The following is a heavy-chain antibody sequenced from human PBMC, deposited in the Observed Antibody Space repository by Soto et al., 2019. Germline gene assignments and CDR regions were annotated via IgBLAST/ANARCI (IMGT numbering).Heavy chain of an antibody. J-gene: IGHJ4*02. CDR3: LRVSGWNFDH. CDR2: FRSKAYGGTT. V-gene: IGHV3-49*03. Sequence: GGSLRLSCTTSGFTFGDFAMSWFLQAPGKGPEWVGFFRSKAYGGTTEYAASVNGRFTVSRDNAKNSVYLHMNNLRAEDTAVYYCLRVSGWNFDHWGQGTPVTVSS. CDR1: GFTFGDFA. D-gene: IGHD6-19*01.